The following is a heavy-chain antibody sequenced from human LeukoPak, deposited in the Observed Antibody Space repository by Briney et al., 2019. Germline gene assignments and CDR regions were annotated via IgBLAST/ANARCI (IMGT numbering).Heavy chain of an antibody. D-gene: IGHD2-2*01. CDR2: IYYSGST. J-gene: IGHJ3*02. CDR3: AREGYCSSTSCYGDAFDI. Sequence: PSETLSLTCTVSGGSISSGDYYWSWIRQPPGKGLEWIGYIYYSGSTNYNPSLKSRVTISVDTSKNQFSLKLSSVTAADTAVYYCAREGYCSSTSCYGDAFDIWGQGTMVTVSS. CDR1: GGSISSGDYY. V-gene: IGHV4-61*08.